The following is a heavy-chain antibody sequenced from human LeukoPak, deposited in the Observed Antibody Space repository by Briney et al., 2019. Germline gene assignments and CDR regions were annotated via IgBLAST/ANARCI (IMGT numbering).Heavy chain of an antibody. CDR3: ARDRSLGELTTESPSFDY. J-gene: IGHJ4*02. CDR2: IYTSGST. Sequence: SETLSLTCTVSGGSISSYYWSWIRQPAGKGLEWIGRIYTSGSTNYNPSLKSRVTMSVDTSKNQFSLKLSSVTAADTAVYYCARDRSLGELTTESPSFDYWGQGTLVTVSS. D-gene: IGHD3-16*01. V-gene: IGHV4-4*07. CDR1: GGSISSYY.